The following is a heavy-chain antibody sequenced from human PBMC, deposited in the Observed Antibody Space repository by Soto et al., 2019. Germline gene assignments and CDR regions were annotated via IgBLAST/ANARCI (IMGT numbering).Heavy chain of an antibody. CDR1: GLSLTATGVG. Sequence: SGPTLVNPTQTLTLTCTLSGLSLTATGVGMGWIRQPPGKALEWLALIYWNDGKRYSPSLKNRLTITKDTSKNQVVLTMTNMDPVDTATYYCAHRQADHDGVGNDAFDIWGKGTMVNV. V-gene: IGHV2-5*01. J-gene: IGHJ3*02. CDR2: IYWNDGK. CDR3: AHRQADHDGVGNDAFDI. D-gene: IGHD2-8*01.